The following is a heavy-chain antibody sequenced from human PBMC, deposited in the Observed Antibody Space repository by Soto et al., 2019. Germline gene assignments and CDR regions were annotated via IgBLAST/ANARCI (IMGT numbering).Heavy chain of an antibody. CDR3: ASWYYYESSGYYTDY. Sequence: SVKVSCKASGDTLRRYGISWVRQAPGQGLEWMGGIIPLLGEANYAQRFQGRVTISADESTTTGYMELRSLRFEDTAVYFCASWYYYESSGYYTDYWGQGTLVTVSS. CDR2: IIPLLGEA. V-gene: IGHV1-69*10. CDR1: GDTLRRYG. D-gene: IGHD3-22*01. J-gene: IGHJ4*02.